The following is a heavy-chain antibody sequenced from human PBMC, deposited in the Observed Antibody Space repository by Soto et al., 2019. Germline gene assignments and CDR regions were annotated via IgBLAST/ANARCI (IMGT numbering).Heavy chain of an antibody. CDR2: INAGNGNT. V-gene: IGHV1-3*01. D-gene: IGHD6-19*01. CDR1: GYTFTSYA. CDR3: ARDRSSGWYNY. J-gene: IGHJ4*02. Sequence: QVQLVQSGAEVKKPGASVKVSCKASGYTFTSYAMHWVRQAPGQRLEWMGWINAGNGNTKYSQKFQGRVTITRDTSASTAYMELSSPRSEDTAVYYCARDRSSGWYNYWGQGTLVTVSS.